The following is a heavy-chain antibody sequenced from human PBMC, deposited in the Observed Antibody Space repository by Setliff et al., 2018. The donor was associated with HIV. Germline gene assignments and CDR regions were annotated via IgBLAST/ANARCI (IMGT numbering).Heavy chain of an antibody. CDR3: AKDGYSDYLNSYFDY. V-gene: IGHV4-34*01. J-gene: IGHJ4*02. Sequence: SETLSLTCAVYGGSFSGYYWSWIRQPPGKGLEWIGEINHSGSTNYNPSLKSRVTISVDTSKNQFSVKLTSVTAADTAVYYCAKDGYSDYLNSYFDYWGQGTLVTVSS. CDR2: INHSGST. CDR1: GGSFSGYY. D-gene: IGHD4-17*01.